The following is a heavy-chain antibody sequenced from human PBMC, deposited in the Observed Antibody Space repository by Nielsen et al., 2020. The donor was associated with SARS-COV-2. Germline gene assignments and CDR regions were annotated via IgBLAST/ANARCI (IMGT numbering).Heavy chain of an antibody. V-gene: IGHV3-11*04. CDR1: GFTFSNAW. CDR3: ARRTPSMSRGAFHL. D-gene: IGHD3-10*01. J-gene: IGHJ3*01. Sequence: GGSLRLSCAASGFTFSNAWMSWVRQAPGKGLECVSYISPGGVTIYYGDSVRGRFTVSRDNAKNSLYLQMNSLRAEDTALYYCARRTPSMSRGAFHLWGQGTMVTVSS. CDR2: ISPGGVTI.